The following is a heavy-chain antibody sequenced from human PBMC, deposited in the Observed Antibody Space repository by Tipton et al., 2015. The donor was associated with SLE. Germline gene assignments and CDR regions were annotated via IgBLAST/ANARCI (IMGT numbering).Heavy chain of an antibody. J-gene: IGHJ4*02. V-gene: IGHV3-30-3*01. Sequence: SLRLSCAASGFTFSSYAMHWVRQAPGKGLEWVAVISYDGSNKYYADSVKGRFTISRDNAKNSLYLQMNSLRAEDTAVYYCARDRSSSWYFDYWGQGTLVTVSS. D-gene: IGHD6-13*01. CDR1: GFTFSSYA. CDR3: ARDRSSSWYFDY. CDR2: ISYDGSNK.